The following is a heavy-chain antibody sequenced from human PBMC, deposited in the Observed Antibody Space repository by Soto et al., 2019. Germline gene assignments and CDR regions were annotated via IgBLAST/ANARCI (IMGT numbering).Heavy chain of an antibody. Sequence: SSETLSLTCAVSGVTISTYYWSWIRQPPGKGLERIGYNYHSGTTNYNPSLKSRVTISVDTSKNQFSLRLTSVTAADTAIYYCVREAYIGYGHAIDHWGQGTLVTVSS. CDR1: GVTISTYY. V-gene: IGHV4-59*01. D-gene: IGHD5-12*01. J-gene: IGHJ4*02. CDR2: NYHSGTT. CDR3: VREAYIGYGHAIDH.